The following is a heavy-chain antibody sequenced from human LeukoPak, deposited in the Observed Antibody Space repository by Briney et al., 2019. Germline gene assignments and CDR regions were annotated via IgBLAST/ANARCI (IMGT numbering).Heavy chain of an antibody. CDR1: GFTFSSYS. CDR3: ARDPAWDLDY. V-gene: IGHV3-7*01. J-gene: IGHJ4*02. Sequence: GGSLRLSCAASGFTFSSYSMDWVRQAPGKGLEWVANIKQDGSEKYYVDSVKGRFTISRDNAKNSVYLQMNSLRVEDTAVYYCARDPAWDLDYWGQGTLVTVSS. D-gene: IGHD1-26*01. CDR2: IKQDGSEK.